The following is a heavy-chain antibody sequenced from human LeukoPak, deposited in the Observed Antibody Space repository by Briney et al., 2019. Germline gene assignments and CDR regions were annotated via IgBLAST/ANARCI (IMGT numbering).Heavy chain of an antibody. CDR3: ARDLSLLYSSGWYDY. CDR1: GFTFSSYG. Sequence: PGGSLRLSCAASGFTFSSYGMHWVRQAPGKGLVWVSRINSDGSSTSYADSVKGRFTISRDNAKNTLYLQMNSLRAEDTAVYYCARDLSLLYSSGWYDYWGQGTLVTVSS. CDR2: INSDGSST. V-gene: IGHV3-74*01. D-gene: IGHD6-19*01. J-gene: IGHJ4*02.